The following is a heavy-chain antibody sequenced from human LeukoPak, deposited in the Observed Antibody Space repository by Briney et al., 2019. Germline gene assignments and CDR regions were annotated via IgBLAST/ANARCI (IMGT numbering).Heavy chain of an antibody. J-gene: IGHJ4*02. D-gene: IGHD1-1*01. CDR1: GASTSSYY. V-gene: IGHV4-59*08. CDR3: ARQWYSANWYVDY. CDR2: IYSRGST. Sequence: TSETLSLTCTVSGASTSSYYWSWIRQPPGRGLEWIGSIYSRGSTNYNPSLKSRVTISVDTSKSQFSLNLNSVTAADTAVYYRARQWYSANWYVDYWGQGTLVTVSS.